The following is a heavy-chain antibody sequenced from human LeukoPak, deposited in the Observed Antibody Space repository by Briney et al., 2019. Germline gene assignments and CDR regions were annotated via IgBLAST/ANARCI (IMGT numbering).Heavy chain of an antibody. J-gene: IGHJ4*02. D-gene: IGHD1-26*01. V-gene: IGHV3-23*01. CDR1: GFTFSSYA. Sequence: GGSLRLSCAASGFTFSSYAMSWVRQAPGKGLEWVSAIRGSGADTYYADSVKGRFTISRDNSENTLYLQMSSLRAEDTAIYYCAKVANSGDHYYFDYWGQGSLVTVSS. CDR2: IRGSGADT. CDR3: AKVANSGDHYYFDY.